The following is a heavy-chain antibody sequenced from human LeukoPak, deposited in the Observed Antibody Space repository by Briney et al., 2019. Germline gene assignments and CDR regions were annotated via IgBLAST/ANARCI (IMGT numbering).Heavy chain of an antibody. CDR1: GFTFNTYA. Sequence: GGSLRLSCAASGFTFNTYAMSWVRQAPGKGLEWVSAISGSGGSTYYADSVKGRFTISRDNSKNTLYLQMNSLRAEDTAVYYCAKEHSSGWNLDAFDIWGQGTMVTVSS. V-gene: IGHV3-23*01. D-gene: IGHD6-19*01. J-gene: IGHJ3*02. CDR2: ISGSGGST. CDR3: AKEHSSGWNLDAFDI.